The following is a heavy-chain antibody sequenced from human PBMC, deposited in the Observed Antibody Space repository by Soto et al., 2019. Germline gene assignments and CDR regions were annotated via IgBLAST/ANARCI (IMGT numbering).Heavy chain of an antibody. J-gene: IGHJ6*02. CDR3: AKWGNDWGYYYLCMHV. D-gene: IGHD1-1*01. V-gene: IGHV3-23*01. CDR2: ISDSDGTT. CDR1: GFTFSSYA. Sequence: EMQLLESGGGLVQPGGSLRLSCAASGFTFSSYAMSWVRQAPGKGLEWVSGISDSDGTTYYADSVKGRFTISRDNSKNTLYLQIISLRAEDTAVYYGAKWGNDWGYYYLCMHVWGQGTTVTVSS.